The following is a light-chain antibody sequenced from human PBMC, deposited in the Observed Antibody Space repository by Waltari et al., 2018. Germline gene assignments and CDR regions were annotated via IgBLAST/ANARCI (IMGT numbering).Light chain of an antibody. J-gene: IGKJ1*01. CDR1: QSVSSSY. Sequence: ELVLTQSPCTLSLSPGESATLSCSASQSVSSSYLACYQQQPGQAPRLLISGASSRATGIPDRSSGSGSGTDFTLTTSRLEPEDFAVYYCQQYGSSWTFGQGTKVEIK. CDR2: GAS. V-gene: IGKV3-20*01. CDR3: QQYGSSWT.